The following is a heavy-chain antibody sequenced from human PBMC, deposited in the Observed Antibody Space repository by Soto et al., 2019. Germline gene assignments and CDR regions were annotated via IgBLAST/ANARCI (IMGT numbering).Heavy chain of an antibody. V-gene: IGHV2-5*02. CDR2: IYWVADT. CDR1: GFSLNSDGVG. CDR3: AHSSLHYKKWFDP. J-gene: IGHJ5*02. D-gene: IGHD4-4*01. Sequence: QITLKEPGPAVVKHTQTLTLTCTFFGFSLNSDGVGVGWIRQPPGKAPEWLALIYWVADTRYSPSLRSRLTISKDTSKNQVVLTMTNMDPVYTATYCCAHSSLHYKKWFDPWGQGTLVIVSS.